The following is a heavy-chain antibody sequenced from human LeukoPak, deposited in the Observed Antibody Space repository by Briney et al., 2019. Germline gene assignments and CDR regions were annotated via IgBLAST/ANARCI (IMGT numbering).Heavy chain of an antibody. V-gene: IGHV4-39*07. CDR1: GYSISSSSYY. CDR2: IYYSGST. J-gene: IGHJ6*03. Sequence: PSETLSLTCTVSGYSISSSSYYWGWIRQPPGKGLEWIGSIYYSGSTYYNPSLKSRVTISVDTSKNQFSLKLSSVTAADTAVYYCARGPLYYMDVWGKGTTVTVSS. CDR3: ARGPLYYMDV.